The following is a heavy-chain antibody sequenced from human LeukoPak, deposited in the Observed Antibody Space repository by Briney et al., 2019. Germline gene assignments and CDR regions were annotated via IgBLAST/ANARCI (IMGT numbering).Heavy chain of an antibody. V-gene: IGHV3-30*04. CDR3: ARSRSGGSLLGY. D-gene: IGHD2-15*01. Sequence: SGGSLRLSCAASGFTFSSYAMHWVRQAPGKGLEWVAVISYDGSNKYYADSVKGRFTISRDNSKNTLSLQMNSMRAEDTAVYYCARSRSGGSLLGYWGQGTLVTVSS. J-gene: IGHJ4*02. CDR2: ISYDGSNK. CDR1: GFTFSSYA.